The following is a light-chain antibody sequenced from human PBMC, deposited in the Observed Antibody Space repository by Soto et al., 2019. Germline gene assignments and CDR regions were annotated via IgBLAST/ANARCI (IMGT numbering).Light chain of an antibody. J-gene: IGKJ4*01. CDR1: QSISSY. Sequence: DIQMTQSPSSLSASVGDRVTITCRASQSISSYLNWFQQKPGKAPKLLISAASSLQSGVPSRFSGSGSGTDFTFTISSLQPEDFATYYCQQSYSTPPTFGGGTKVEIK. CDR3: QQSYSTPPT. CDR2: AAS. V-gene: IGKV1-39*01.